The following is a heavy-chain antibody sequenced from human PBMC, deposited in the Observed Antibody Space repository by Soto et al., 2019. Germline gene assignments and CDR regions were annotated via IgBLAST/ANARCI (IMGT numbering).Heavy chain of an antibody. CDR3: AGLDYSSSRY. CDR1: GFTFSSYA. J-gene: IGHJ4*02. D-gene: IGHD6-13*01. CDR2: IGSHAAGT. V-gene: IGHV3-23*01. Sequence: GGSLRLSCAASGFTFSSYAMTWVRQSPGKGLEWVSSIGSHAAGTYYADSVKARFAISRDNSKNMLYLQMNSLRVEDTAAYYCAGLDYSSSRYWGRGTLVTVSS.